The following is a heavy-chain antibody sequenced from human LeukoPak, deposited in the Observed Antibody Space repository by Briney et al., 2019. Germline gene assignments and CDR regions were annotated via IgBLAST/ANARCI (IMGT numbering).Heavy chain of an antibody. CDR3: AREGDYGGNGFDY. V-gene: IGHV3-74*01. CDR2: INSDGSST. J-gene: IGHJ4*02. CDR1: GFTFSSYW. D-gene: IGHD4-23*01. Sequence: PGRSLRLSCAASGFTFSSYWMHWVRQAPGKGLVWVSRINSDGSSTSYADSVKGRFTISRDNAKNTLYLQMNSLRAEDTAVYYCAREGDYGGNGFDYWGQGTLVTVSS.